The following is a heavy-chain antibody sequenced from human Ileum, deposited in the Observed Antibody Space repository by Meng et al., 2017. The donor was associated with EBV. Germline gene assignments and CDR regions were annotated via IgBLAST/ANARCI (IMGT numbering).Heavy chain of an antibody. Sequence: EVPLWELGGGSQQTGGCLTLSCVDSGLSFSRYALTWVRQAPGKGLEWVSGISVSGTRKSYADSVKGRFIISRDNTENAIYLQMHSLRVEDTATYYCTYAPLGYWGQGTLVTVSS. CDR2: ISVSGTRK. J-gene: IGHJ4*02. V-gene: IGHV3-23*01. CDR1: GLSFSRYA. CDR3: TYAPLGY. D-gene: IGHD2-2*01.